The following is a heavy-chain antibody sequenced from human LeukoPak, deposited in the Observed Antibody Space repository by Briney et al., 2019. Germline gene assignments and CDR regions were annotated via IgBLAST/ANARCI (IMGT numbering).Heavy chain of an antibody. V-gene: IGHV4-34*01. CDR3: ARGPSERYYESIGYYYFDY. CDR2: INHSGST. CDR1: GGAFSGYY. J-gene: IGHJ4*02. D-gene: IGHD3-22*01. Sequence: PSETLSLTCAVHGGAFSGYYWTWIRQPPGKGLEWIGEINHSGSTTYNPSLTSRVTISLETSKNQFSLKVNSVTTADTAIYYCARGPSERYYESIGYYYFDYWGQGTLVTVSS.